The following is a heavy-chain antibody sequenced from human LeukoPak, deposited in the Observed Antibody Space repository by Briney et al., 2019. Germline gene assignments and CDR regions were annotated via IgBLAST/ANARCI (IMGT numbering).Heavy chain of an antibody. CDR2: IYYSGTT. CDR3: ARETKKQWQY. J-gene: IGHJ6*01. Sequence: SSETLSLTCTVFNGSISSSSYYWGWIRQPPGKGLEWIGSIYYSGTTYYNPSLKSRVTTSVDTSKNQFSLRLSSVTAADTAVYYCARETKKQWQYWGQATTVTVHS. D-gene: IGHD6-19*01. CDR1: NGSISSSSYY. V-gene: IGHV4-39*07.